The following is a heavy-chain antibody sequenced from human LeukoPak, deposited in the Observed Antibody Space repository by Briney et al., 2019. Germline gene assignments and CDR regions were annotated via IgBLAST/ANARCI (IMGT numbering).Heavy chain of an antibody. Sequence: GGSLRLSCAASGFTFSNYWMTWVRQAPGKGLEWVGNIKQDGSEKYYVDSVKGRFTISRDNAKNSLYLQMNSLRAEDTAVYYCARDFRFLDDYWGQGTLVTASS. V-gene: IGHV3-7*01. CDR2: IKQDGSEK. J-gene: IGHJ4*02. CDR1: GFTFSNYW. CDR3: ARDFRFLDDY. D-gene: IGHD3-3*01.